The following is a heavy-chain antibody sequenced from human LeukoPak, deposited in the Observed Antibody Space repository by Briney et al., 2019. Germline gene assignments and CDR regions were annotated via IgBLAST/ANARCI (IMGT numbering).Heavy chain of an antibody. Sequence: PGGPLRLSCAASGFTFSSYAMHWVRQAPGKGLEWVAVISYDGSNKYYADSVKGRFTISRDNSKNTLYLQMNSLRAEDTAVYYCAIHGRSSGYLETDYWGQGTLVTVSS. CDR2: ISYDGSNK. J-gene: IGHJ4*02. CDR1: GFTFSSYA. V-gene: IGHV3-30-3*01. D-gene: IGHD3-22*01. CDR3: AIHGRSSGYLETDY.